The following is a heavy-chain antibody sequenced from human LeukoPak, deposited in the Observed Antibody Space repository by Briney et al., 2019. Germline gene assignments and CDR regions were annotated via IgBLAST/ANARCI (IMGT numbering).Heavy chain of an antibody. CDR1: GGSISSGDYF. V-gene: IGHV4-30-4*01. CDR3: ARVEVTAGTKYFDL. CDR2: IYHSGSA. Sequence: SQTLSLTCNVSGGSISSGDYFWSWIRQPPGKGLQWIGYIYHSGSAYYSPSLRSRFTISVDTSENHFSLKVRSVTATDTAVYYCARVEVTAGTKYFDLWGRGTLVTVSS. D-gene: IGHD6-19*01. J-gene: IGHJ2*01.